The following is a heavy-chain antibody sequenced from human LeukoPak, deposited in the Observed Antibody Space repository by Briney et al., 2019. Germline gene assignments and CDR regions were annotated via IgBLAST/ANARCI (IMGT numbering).Heavy chain of an antibody. CDR1: GGTFSSYA. CDR3: ARVDSWDTAMVTLDY. V-gene: IGHV1-69*05. CDR2: IIPIFGTA. J-gene: IGHJ4*02. Sequence: SVKVSCKPYGGTFSSYAISWVRQAPGQGLEWMGRIIPIFGTANYAQKFQGRVTITTDESTSTAYMELSSLRSEDTAVYYCARVDSWDTAMVTLDYWGQGTLVTVSS. D-gene: IGHD5-18*01.